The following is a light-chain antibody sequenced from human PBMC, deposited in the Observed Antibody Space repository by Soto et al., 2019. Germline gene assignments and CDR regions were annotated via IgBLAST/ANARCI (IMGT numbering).Light chain of an antibody. Sequence: EIVLTQSPATLSLSPGERATLSCRASQSVSNNLAWDQQKPGQAPRLLIYGASTRAAGIPARFSGSVSGTEFTLTISSLQSEDFAVYYCQQYNSWPPITFGQGTRLEIK. CDR3: QQYNSWPPIT. CDR2: GAS. CDR1: QSVSNN. J-gene: IGKJ5*01. V-gene: IGKV3-15*01.